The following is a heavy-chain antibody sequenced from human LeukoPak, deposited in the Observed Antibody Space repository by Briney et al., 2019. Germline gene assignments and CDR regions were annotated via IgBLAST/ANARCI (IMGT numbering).Heavy chain of an antibody. D-gene: IGHD6-25*01. CDR2: LNWNGGST. V-gene: IGHV3-20*04. CDR3: TRDGLRSSGT. CDR1: GFTFDDYG. Sequence: GGSLRLSCAASGFTFDDYGMRWVRQAPGKGLEWVSALNWNGGSTGYADSVKGRFTISRDNAKNSLYLQMNSLRAEDTALYYCTRDGLRSSGTWGQGTLVTVSS. J-gene: IGHJ5*02.